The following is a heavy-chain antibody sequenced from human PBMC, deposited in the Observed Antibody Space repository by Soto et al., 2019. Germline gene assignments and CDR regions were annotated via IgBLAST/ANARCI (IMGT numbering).Heavy chain of an antibody. Sequence: VQFVQSGAELKKPGSSVRVSCRASGGTIKTYTLSWVRQAPGQGLEWMGAFIPSFPAPNFAQRFKGRLTLTADESTTTGFMELSGLRPEDTALYCCATGEVVPSFPNWLDTWGQGTHVIVSS. J-gene: IGHJ5*02. D-gene: IGHD2-21*01. CDR1: GGTIKTYT. CDR2: FIPSFPAP. V-gene: IGHV1-69*12. CDR3: ATGEVVPSFPNWLDT.